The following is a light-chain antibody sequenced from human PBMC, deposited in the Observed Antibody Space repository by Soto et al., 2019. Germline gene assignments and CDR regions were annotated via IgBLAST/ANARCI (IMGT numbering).Light chain of an antibody. CDR3: QHYNNLWG. J-gene: IGKJ4*01. CDR2: GAS. CDR1: QSVRSN. Sequence: LSVSPGERVTLSCRASQSVRSNLAWYQQKPGQVPRVLIYGASTRAIGIPDRFSGSGSGTEFTLTISSLQSEDFAVYYCQHYNNLWGFGGGTKVEIK. V-gene: IGKV3-15*01.